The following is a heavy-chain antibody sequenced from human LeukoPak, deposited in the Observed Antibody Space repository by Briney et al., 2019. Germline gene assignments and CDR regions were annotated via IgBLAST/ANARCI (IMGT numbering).Heavy chain of an antibody. CDR2: ISSSNKYI. CDR1: GYTFSSYS. Sequence: KPGGSLRLSCAASGYTFSSYSMNSVRQAPGKGLEWVSPISSSNKYIYYADSVKGQFTSSRDNAKNSLYLQMNRLRAEDTAVYYCAREGYGDYDRSYWGQGTLVTVSS. D-gene: IGHD4-17*01. J-gene: IGHJ4*02. V-gene: IGHV3-21*01. CDR3: AREGYGDYDRSY.